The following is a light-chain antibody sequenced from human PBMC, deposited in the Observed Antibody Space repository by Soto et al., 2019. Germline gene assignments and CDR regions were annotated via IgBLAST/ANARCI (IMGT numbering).Light chain of an antibody. CDR3: CSYAGSYPLV. CDR1: SSDVGGYNY. Sequence: QSAPTQPRSVSGSPGQSVTISCTGTSSDVGGYNYVSWYQQHPGKAPKLMIYDVSKWPSGVPDRFSGSKSGNTASLTISGLQAEDEADYYCCSYAGSYPLVFGTGTKVTVL. CDR2: DVS. V-gene: IGLV2-11*01. J-gene: IGLJ1*01.